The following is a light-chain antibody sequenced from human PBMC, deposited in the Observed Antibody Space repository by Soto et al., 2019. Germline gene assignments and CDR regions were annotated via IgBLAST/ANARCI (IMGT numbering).Light chain of an antibody. J-gene: IGLJ7*01. CDR2: DVS. CDR3: SSYTSSSTRV. V-gene: IGLV2-14*03. CDR1: SSDVGGYNS. Sequence: QSALTQPASVSGSPGQSITISCTGTSSDVGGYNSVSWYQQHPGKAPQLMIYDVSNRPSGVSNRFSGSKSGNTASLTISGLQAEDEADYYCSSYTSSSTRVFGGGTQLTVL.